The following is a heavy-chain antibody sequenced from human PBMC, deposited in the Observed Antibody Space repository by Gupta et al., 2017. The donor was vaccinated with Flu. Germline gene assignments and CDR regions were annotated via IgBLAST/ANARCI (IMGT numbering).Heavy chain of an antibody. V-gene: IGHV1-2*06. J-gene: IGHJ5*02. D-gene: IGHD2-2*02. CDR2: INPHSRST. Sequence: QEQLLQSGAEVREPGASVKVSCKASGYTFTAYYIHWVRQAPGQGLEWLGLINPHSRSTNYEQKFQGRVTLTMDTSISTAYMDLSRLRYDDTAVYYCAREQFCNTASCYRWFDPWGQGTLVTVSS. CDR1: GYTFTAYY. CDR3: AREQFCNTASCYRWFDP.